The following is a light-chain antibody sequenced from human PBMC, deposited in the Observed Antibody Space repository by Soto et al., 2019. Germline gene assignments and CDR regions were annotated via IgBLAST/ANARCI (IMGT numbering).Light chain of an antibody. J-gene: IGKJ1*01. CDR1: QSVSSSY. CDR3: XXXGSSSWT. CDR2: GAS. V-gene: IGKV3-20*01. Sequence: EIVLTQSPGTLSLSPGEXXTXXXXASQSVSSSYLAWYQQKPGQAPRLLIYGASSRATGIPDRFSGSGSGTDFTLTISRLEXXXXXVXXXXXXGSSSWTFGQGTKVEIK.